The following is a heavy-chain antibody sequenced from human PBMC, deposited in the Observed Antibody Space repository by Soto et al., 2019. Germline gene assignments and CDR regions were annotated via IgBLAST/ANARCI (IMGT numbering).Heavy chain of an antibody. CDR1: GFTFTSSA. D-gene: IGHD3-3*01. J-gene: IGHJ5*02. V-gene: IGHV1-58*01. Sequence: QMQLVQSGPEVKKPGTSVKVSCKASGFTFTSSAVQWVRQARGQRLEWIGWIVVGSGNTKYSQKFQERVTITRDMSTSDAYLELSSMRYEDTAVYYCAAGLFGVVNGFDPWGQGTLFTVSS. CDR3: AAGLFGVVNGFDP. CDR2: IVVGSGNT.